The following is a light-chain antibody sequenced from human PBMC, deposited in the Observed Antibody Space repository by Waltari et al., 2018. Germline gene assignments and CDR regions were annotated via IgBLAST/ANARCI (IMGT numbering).Light chain of an antibody. V-gene: IGLV2-23*02. CDR3: CSYAGSRTYV. CDR1: SRDVGNVNL. Sequence: QSALTQPASVSGSPGQSITIPCTVTSRDVGNVNLFSWYQQHPRKVPKLIIYEVSNRPAGVSNHFSGSKSGNTASLTISGLRAEDEADYYCCSYAGSRTYVFGTGTKVTVL. CDR2: EVS. J-gene: IGLJ1*01.